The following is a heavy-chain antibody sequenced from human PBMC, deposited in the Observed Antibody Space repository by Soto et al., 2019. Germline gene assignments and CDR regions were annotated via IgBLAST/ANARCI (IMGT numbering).Heavy chain of an antibody. CDR1: EFTFSTYA. V-gene: IGHV3-23*01. CDR3: AKSRSSGYQLFDY. J-gene: IGHJ4*02. Sequence: GGSLRLSCAASEFTFSTYAMSWVRQAPGKGLECVSTISDSGNSTYYADSVKGRFTISRDNSKNTLYLQINSLRAEDTAVYYCAKSRSSGYQLFDYWGQGTLVTVSS. CDR2: ISDSGNST. D-gene: IGHD3-22*01.